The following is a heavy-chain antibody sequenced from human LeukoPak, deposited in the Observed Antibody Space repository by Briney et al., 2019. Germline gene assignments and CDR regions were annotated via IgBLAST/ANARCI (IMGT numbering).Heavy chain of an antibody. CDR2: ISYDGSNK. Sequence: GGSLRLSCAASGFTFSSYAMHWVRQAPGKGLERVAVISYDGSNKYYADSVKGRFTSSRDNAKNSLYLQMNSLRADDTAVYYCARVGIVGATTGFDYWGQGTLVTVSS. CDR1: GFTFSSYA. D-gene: IGHD1-26*01. V-gene: IGHV3-30*04. CDR3: ARVGIVGATTGFDY. J-gene: IGHJ4*02.